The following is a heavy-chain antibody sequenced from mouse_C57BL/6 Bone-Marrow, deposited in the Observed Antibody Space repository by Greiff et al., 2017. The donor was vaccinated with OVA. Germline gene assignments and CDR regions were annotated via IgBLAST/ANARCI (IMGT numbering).Heavy chain of an antibody. CDR1: GFTFSSYA. D-gene: IGHD4-1*01. J-gene: IGHJ3*01. CDR3: ARNWPWFAY. CDR2: ISDGGSYT. V-gene: IGHV5-4*03. Sequence: DVMLVESGGGLVKPGGFLKLSCAASGFTFSSYAMSWVRQTPEKRLEWVATISDGGSYTYYPDNVKGRFTISRDNAKNNLYLQMSHLKSEDTAMYYCARNWPWFAYWGQGTLVTVSA.